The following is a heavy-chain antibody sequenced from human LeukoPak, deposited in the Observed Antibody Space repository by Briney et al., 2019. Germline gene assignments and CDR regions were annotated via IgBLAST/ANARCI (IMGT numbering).Heavy chain of an antibody. D-gene: IGHD6-19*01. Sequence: SETLSLTCTVSGDSINSSLYYWGWLRQPPGKGLEWIGTVHYTGRPFYNPSLKSRVAISVDKSKNQFSLKLSSVTAADTAVYYCAREIQPDSSGWYFGGGPLRYFDYWGQGTLVTVSS. CDR2: VHYTGRP. CDR1: GDSINSSLYY. J-gene: IGHJ4*02. V-gene: IGHV4-39*07. CDR3: AREIQPDSSGWYFGGGPLRYFDY.